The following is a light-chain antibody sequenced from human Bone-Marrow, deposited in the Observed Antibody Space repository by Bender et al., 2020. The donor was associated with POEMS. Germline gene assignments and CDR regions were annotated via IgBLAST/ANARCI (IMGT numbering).Light chain of an antibody. V-gene: IGLV2-14*03. J-gene: IGLJ3*02. CDR3: SSYTSSSTLV. CDR2: DVS. Sequence: QSALTQPRSVSGSPGQSVTISCTGTSSDVGGYNYVSWYQQHPGEVPKLMIYDVSNRPSGVSNRFSGSKSGNTASLTISGLQAEDEADYYCSSYTSSSTLVFGGGTKLTVL. CDR1: SSDVGGYNY.